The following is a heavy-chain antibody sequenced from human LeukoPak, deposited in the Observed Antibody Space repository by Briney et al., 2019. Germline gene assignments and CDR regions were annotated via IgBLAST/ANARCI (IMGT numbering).Heavy chain of an antibody. Sequence: GSSVKVSCKASGGTFSSCAISWVRQAPGQGLEWVGGIIPIFGTANYAQKFQGRVTITADESTSTAYMELSSLRSEDTAVYYCARSGGNTAMVRILDYYFDYWGQGTLVTVSS. J-gene: IGHJ4*02. V-gene: IGHV1-69*01. CDR2: IIPIFGTA. D-gene: IGHD5-18*01. CDR3: ARSGGNTAMVRILDYYFDY. CDR1: GGTFSSCA.